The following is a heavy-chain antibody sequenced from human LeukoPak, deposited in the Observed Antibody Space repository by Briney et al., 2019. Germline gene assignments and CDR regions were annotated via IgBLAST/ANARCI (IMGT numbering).Heavy chain of an antibody. D-gene: IGHD3-10*01. CDR3: ARGLSYGSGSWNY. CDR1: GYTLTELS. Sequence: ASVKVSCKVSGYTLTELSMHWVRQAPGQGLEWMGWMNPNSGNTGYAQKFQGRVTMTRNTSISTAYMELSSLRSEDTAVYYCARGLSYGSGSWNYWGQGTLVTVSS. CDR2: MNPNSGNT. V-gene: IGHV1-8*01. J-gene: IGHJ4*02.